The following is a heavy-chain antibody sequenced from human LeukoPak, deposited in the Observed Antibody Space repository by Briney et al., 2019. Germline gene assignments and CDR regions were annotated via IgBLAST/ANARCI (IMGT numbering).Heavy chain of an antibody. CDR2: ISSSGSTM. D-gene: IGHD3-10*02. CDR1: GFTFSSYE. V-gene: IGHV3-48*03. Sequence: GGSLRLSCAASGFTFSSYEMNWVRQAPGKGLEWVSYISSSGSTMYYADSVRGRFTISRDNAKNSLYLQMNSLRAEDTAVYYCAELGITMIGGVWGKGTTVTISS. CDR3: AELGITMIGGV. J-gene: IGHJ6*04.